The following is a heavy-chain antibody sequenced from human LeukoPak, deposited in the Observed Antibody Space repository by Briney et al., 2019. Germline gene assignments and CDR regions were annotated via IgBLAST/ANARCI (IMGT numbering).Heavy chain of an antibody. J-gene: IGHJ6*03. CDR1: GDSISRSSDY. D-gene: IGHD5-12*01. CDR3: ARDRSGYDTHYYYYMDV. V-gene: IGHV4-39*07. CDR2: VYYIGST. Sequence: SETLSLTCTVSGDSISRSSDYWGWIRQPPGKGPEWIGSVYYIGSTFYNPSLKSRLTISIDTSKNQFSLKLRSVTAADTAVYYCARDRSGYDTHYYYYMDVWGKGTTVTVSS.